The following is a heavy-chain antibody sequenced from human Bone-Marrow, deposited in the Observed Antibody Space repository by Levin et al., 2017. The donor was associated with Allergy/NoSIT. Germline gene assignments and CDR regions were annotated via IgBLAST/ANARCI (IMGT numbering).Heavy chain of an antibody. Sequence: RASVKVSCEAPGNTFTSYILHWVRQAPGQGLEWIGSINPSNGRTNYAQKYQGRVTLTRDTSTTTGKMELSSLRSEDTAVYYCAYGPDYYYYMDVWGKGTTVTVSS. D-gene: IGHD4-17*01. CDR3: AYGPDYYYYMDV. CDR1: GNTFTSYI. V-gene: IGHV1-46*01. CDR2: INPSNGRT. J-gene: IGHJ6*03.